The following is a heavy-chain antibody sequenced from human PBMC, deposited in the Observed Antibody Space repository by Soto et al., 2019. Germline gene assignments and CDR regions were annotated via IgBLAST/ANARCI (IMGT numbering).Heavy chain of an antibody. CDR1: GFTFSDYW. CDR3: ASSTGRGGNDY. D-gene: IGHD3-10*01. Sequence: EVQLVESGGGLVQPGGSLRLSCAASGFTFSDYWMSWVRQAPGKGLEWVANIKTDGSEKYYVDPVKGRFTISRDNAKNSLYLQMNTLRDEDTAVYYCASSTGRGGNDYWGQGTLVAVSS. V-gene: IGHV3-7*05. CDR2: IKTDGSEK. J-gene: IGHJ4*02.